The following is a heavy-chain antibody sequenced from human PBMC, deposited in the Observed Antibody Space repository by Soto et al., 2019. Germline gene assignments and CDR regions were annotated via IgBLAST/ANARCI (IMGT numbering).Heavy chain of an antibody. D-gene: IGHD2-15*01. CDR2: VDDSGTT. Sequence: QVQLQQSGPGLVKPSETLSLTCSVSAGSMRNYYWSWIRQPPGKGLEWSGNVDDSGTTKYNPSLRRRDIFLVDWSTNQFALKLSSVVAAFTAVSFCSRYVSCSCGTCYPNCWFDPWRQGALVPGFS. J-gene: IGHJ5*02. V-gene: IGHV4-59*01. CDR1: AGSMRNYY. CDR3: SRYVSCSCGTCYPNCWFDP.